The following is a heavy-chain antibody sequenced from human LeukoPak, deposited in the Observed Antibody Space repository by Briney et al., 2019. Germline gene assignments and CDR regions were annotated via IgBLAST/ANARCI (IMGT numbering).Heavy chain of an antibody. Sequence: GASVKVACKASGYTFTSYDINWVRQATGQGLEWMGWMNPNSGNTGYAQKFQGRVTMTRNTSISTAYMELNSLRAEDTAVYYCARGGSYLSAFDIWGQGTMVTVSS. CDR2: MNPNSGNT. D-gene: IGHD3-10*01. V-gene: IGHV1-8*01. CDR3: ARGGSYLSAFDI. J-gene: IGHJ3*02. CDR1: GYTFTSYD.